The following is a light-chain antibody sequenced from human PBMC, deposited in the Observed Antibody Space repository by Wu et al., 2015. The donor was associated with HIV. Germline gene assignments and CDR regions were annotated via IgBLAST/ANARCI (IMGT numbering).Light chain of an antibody. CDR3: QQYNSYSRT. Sequence: DIQMTQSPSTLSASVGDRVTITCRASQSISSWLAWYQQKPGKAPKLLIYKASSLESGVPSRFSGSGSGTEFTLTISSPQPDDFATYYCQQYNSYSRTFGQGTKLEIK. V-gene: IGKV1-5*03. J-gene: IGKJ2*01. CDR2: KAS. CDR1: QSISSW.